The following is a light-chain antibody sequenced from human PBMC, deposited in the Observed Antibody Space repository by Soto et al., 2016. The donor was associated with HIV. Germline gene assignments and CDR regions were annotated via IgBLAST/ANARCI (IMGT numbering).Light chain of an antibody. V-gene: IGKV1-17*03. CDR2: AAS. Sequence: DIQMTQSPSAMSASVGDRVTITCRASQDISNSLVWFQQKPGRAPKRLIYAASSLQSGVPSRFSGSGSGTEFTLTITSLQPEDFATYYCLQHKTFPRTFGQGTKVEMK. CDR1: QDISNS. CDR3: LQHKTFPRT. J-gene: IGKJ1*01.